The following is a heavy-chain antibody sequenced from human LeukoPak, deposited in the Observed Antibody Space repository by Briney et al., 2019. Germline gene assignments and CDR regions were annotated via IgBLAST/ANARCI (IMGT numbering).Heavy chain of an antibody. Sequence: SETLSLTCTVSGGSISSSSYYWGWIRPPPGKGLEWIGSIYYSGSTYYNPSLKSRVTISVDTSKNQFSLKLTSVTAADTAVYYCARVVLWSLNSSGWYYFDYWGQGTLVTVSS. CDR3: ARVVLWSLNSSGWYYFDY. CDR2: IYYSGST. D-gene: IGHD6-19*01. J-gene: IGHJ4*02. CDR1: GGSISSSSYY. V-gene: IGHV4-39*01.